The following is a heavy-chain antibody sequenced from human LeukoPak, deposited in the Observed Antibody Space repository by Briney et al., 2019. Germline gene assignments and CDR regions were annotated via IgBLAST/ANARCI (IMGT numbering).Heavy chain of an antibody. D-gene: IGHD5-18*01. J-gene: IGHJ4*02. Sequence: GESLQISCKGSGCSFTSYWIGWVRQLPGKGLEWMGIIYPGDSDTRYSPSFQGQVTISADKSISTAYLQWSSLQASDTAMYDCARHEGYSYGHYFDYWGQGTLVTVSS. CDR3: ARHEGYSYGHYFDY. CDR1: GCSFTSYW. CDR2: IYPGDSDT. V-gene: IGHV5-51*01.